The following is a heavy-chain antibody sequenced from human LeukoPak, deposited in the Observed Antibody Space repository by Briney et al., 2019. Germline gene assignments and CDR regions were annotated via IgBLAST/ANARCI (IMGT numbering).Heavy chain of an antibody. D-gene: IGHD1-26*01. CDR1: GGSFSSGSYY. CDR2: IYYSGST. Sequence: SETLSLTCTVSGGSFSSGSYYWSWIRQPPGKGLEWIGYIYYSGSTNYNPSLKSRVTISVDTSKNQFSLKLSSVTAADTAVYYCARGRGLLDYWGQGTLVTVSS. V-gene: IGHV4-61*01. J-gene: IGHJ4*02. CDR3: ARGRGLLDY.